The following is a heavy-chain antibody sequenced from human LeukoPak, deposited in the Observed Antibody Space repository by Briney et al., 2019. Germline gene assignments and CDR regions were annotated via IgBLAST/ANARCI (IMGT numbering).Heavy chain of an antibody. Sequence: EGSLRLSCAASGYTVSSKYMSWVRQAPGKGLEWVSLIYSGGSTDYADSVKGRFTISRDNSENTLHLQMNSLRAEDTAVYYCARIPKTTYFDYWGQGTLVTVSS. J-gene: IGHJ4*02. CDR2: IYSGGST. CDR1: GYTVSSKY. D-gene: IGHD4-11*01. CDR3: ARIPKTTYFDY. V-gene: IGHV3-53*01.